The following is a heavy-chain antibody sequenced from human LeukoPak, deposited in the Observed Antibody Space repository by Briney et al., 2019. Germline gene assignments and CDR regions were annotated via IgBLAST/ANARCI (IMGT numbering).Heavy chain of an antibody. D-gene: IGHD3-10*01. J-gene: IGHJ4*02. Sequence: PSETLSLTCTVSGGSVNSSSYYWGWIRQPPGKALEWIGSIYHSGYTYYNPSLKSRVTISIDTSKNQFSLKLSSVTAADTTVYYCVRSSMFRGVTVDYWGQGTLVTVSS. CDR2: IYHSGYT. CDR1: GGSVNSSSYY. V-gene: IGHV4-39*01. CDR3: VRSSMFRGVTVDY.